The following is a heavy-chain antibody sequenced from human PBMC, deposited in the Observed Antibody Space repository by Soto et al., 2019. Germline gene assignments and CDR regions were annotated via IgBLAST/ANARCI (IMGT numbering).Heavy chain of an antibody. V-gene: IGHV3-23*01. CDR2: VSANGQGI. D-gene: IGHD3-10*01. Sequence: PVGSLRISCAASGFTFSSSAISWVRQAPGRGLEWVSAVSANGQGIYYADSVRGRFTISRDNSKNTVFLHMDSLSAEDTAVYYCAKDRHYPRDYFHYWGQGTLVTV. CDR1: GFTFSSSA. CDR3: AKDRHYPRDYFHY. J-gene: IGHJ4*02.